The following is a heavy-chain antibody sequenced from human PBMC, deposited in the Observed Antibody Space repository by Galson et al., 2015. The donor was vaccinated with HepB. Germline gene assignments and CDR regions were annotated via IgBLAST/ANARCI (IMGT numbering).Heavy chain of an antibody. V-gene: IGHV1-2*02. D-gene: IGHD3-22*01. J-gene: IGHJ4*02. CDR3: AKGRESRSGYYHFDW. CDR1: GYTFTNYY. Sequence: SVKVSCKASGYTFTNYYIHWVRQAPGQGLEWMGWINPNSGDTSYAQKFQDRVTMTRDTAISTAFMELSSLTSDDTVLYYCAKGRESRSGYYHFDWWGQGTLVTVSS. CDR2: INPNSGDT.